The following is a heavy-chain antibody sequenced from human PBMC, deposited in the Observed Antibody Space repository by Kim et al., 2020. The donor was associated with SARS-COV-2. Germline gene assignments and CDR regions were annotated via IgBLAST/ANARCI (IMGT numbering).Heavy chain of an antibody. CDR3: ARERWELYLGYYGMDV. V-gene: IGHV3-53*04. CDR1: GFTVSSNY. D-gene: IGHD1-26*01. CDR2: IYSGGST. J-gene: IGHJ6*02. Sequence: GGSLRLSCAASGFTVSSNYMSWVRQAPGKGLEWVSVIYSGGSTYYADSVKGRFTISRHNSKNTLYLQMNSLRAEDTAVYYCARERWELYLGYYGMDVWGQGTTVTVSS.